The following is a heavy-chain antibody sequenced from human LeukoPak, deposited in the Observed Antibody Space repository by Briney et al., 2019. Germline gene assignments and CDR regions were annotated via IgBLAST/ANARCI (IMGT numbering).Heavy chain of an antibody. CDR1: GGSFSGYY. Sequence: PSETLSLTCAVYGGSFSGYYWSWIRQPPGKGLEWIGEINHSGSTNYNPSLKSRVTISVDTSKNQFSLKLSSVTAADTAVYYCARQGNCYYGSGIYFQHWGQGTLVTVSS. CDR2: INHSGST. CDR3: ARQGNCYYGSGIYFQH. D-gene: IGHD3-10*01. J-gene: IGHJ1*01. V-gene: IGHV4-34*01.